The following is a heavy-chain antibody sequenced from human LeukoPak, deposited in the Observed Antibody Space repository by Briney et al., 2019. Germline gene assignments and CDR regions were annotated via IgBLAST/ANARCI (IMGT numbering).Heavy chain of an antibody. D-gene: IGHD2/OR15-2a*01. Sequence: AGSLRLSCAASGFTFSSYSMNWVRQAPGQGLEWFSSISSSSYIYYADSVTGRFAISRDNSMSTLYLQMNSLRADDTAVYYCASDYFLDYWGQGTLVTVSS. V-gene: IGHV3-21*04. CDR3: ASDYFLDY. J-gene: IGHJ4*02. CDR1: GFTFSSYS. CDR2: ISSSSYI.